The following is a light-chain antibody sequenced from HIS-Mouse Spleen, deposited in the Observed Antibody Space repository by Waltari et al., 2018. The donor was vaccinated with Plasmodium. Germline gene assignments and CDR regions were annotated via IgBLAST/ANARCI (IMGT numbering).Light chain of an antibody. CDR2: DVS. Sequence: QSALTQPASVSGSPGPSITISCPGTSSDVGGYNDVSWYQQHPGKAPKLMICDVSNRPSGVSNRFSGSKSGNTASLTISGLQAEDEADYYCSSYTSSSTLVFGGGTKLTVL. V-gene: IGLV2-14*03. J-gene: IGLJ3*02. CDR3: SSYTSSSTLV. CDR1: SSDVGGYND.